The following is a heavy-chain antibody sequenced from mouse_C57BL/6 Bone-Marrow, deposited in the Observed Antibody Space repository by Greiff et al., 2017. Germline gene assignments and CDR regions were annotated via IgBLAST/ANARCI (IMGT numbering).Heavy chain of an antibody. J-gene: IGHJ4*01. CDR1: GSTFTDYN. Sequence: VQLQQSGPELVKPGASVKMSCKASGSTFTDYNMHWVKQSHGKSLEWIGYINPNNGGTSYNQKFKGKATLTVNKSSSTAYMALRSLTSEDAAVYDCARYLYYYGSSSGAMDYWGQGTSVTVSS. D-gene: IGHD1-1*01. V-gene: IGHV1-22*01. CDR2: INPNNGGT. CDR3: ARYLYYYGSSSGAMDY.